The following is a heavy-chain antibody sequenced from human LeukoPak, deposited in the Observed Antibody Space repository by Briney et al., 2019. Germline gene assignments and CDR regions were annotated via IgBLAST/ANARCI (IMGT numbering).Heavy chain of an antibody. V-gene: IGHV1-69*04. CDR3: ARDCCSSTSCYYDY. D-gene: IGHD2-2*01. Sequence: SVKVSCKASGGTFSSYAISWVRQAPGQGLEWMGRIIPILGIANYAQKFQGRVTITADKSTSTAYMVLSSLRSEDTAVYYCARDCCSSTSCYYDYWGQGTLVTVSS. J-gene: IGHJ4*02. CDR2: IIPILGIA. CDR1: GGTFSSYA.